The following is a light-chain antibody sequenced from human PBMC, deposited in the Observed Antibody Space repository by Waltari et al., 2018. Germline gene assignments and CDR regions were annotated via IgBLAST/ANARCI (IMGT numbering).Light chain of an antibody. CDR1: RFINNY. J-gene: IGKJ4*01. CDR3: LQTLTTPLT. V-gene: IGKV1-39*01. CDR2: AAS. Sequence: DIQMTQSPSSLSASVGDRVTITCRAGRFINNYLNWYQQKPGKAPKLLIYAASTLHRGVPSRFSGSGSGTDFTLTVSSLQADDFATYYCLQTLTTPLTFGGGTIVDIK.